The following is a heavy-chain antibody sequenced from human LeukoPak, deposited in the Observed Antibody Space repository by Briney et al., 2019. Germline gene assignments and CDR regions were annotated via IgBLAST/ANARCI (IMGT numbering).Heavy chain of an antibody. CDR3: ARAATVTTPFDY. CDR2: IYPGDSDT. D-gene: IGHD4-17*01. Sequence: GESLKISCQGSGYSFTTYWIAWVRRMPGKGLEWMGIIYPGDSDTRYSPSFQGQVTISADKSISTAYLQWSSLKASDTAMYYCARAATVTTPFDYWGQGTLVTVSS. CDR1: GYSFTTYW. J-gene: IGHJ4*02. V-gene: IGHV5-51*01.